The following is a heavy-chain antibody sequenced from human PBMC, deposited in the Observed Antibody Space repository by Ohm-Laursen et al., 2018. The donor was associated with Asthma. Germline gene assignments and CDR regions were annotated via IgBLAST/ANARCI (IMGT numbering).Heavy chain of an antibody. J-gene: IGHJ6*02. CDR1: GYTFTSYD. CDR3: ARWDCSGGSCYSDYYYGMDV. Sequence: ASVKVSCKASGYTFTSYDINWVRQATGQGLEWMGWMNPNSGNTGYAQKFQGRVAMTTDTSTSTAYMELRSLRSDDTAVYYCARWDCSGGSCYSDYYYGMDVWGQGTTVTVSS. CDR2: MNPNSGNT. V-gene: IGHV1-8*01. D-gene: IGHD2-15*01.